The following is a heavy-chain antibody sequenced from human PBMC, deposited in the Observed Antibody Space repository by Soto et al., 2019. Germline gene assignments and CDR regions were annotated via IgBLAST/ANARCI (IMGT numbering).Heavy chain of an antibody. Sequence: QITLKESGPTLVKPTQTLTLTCTFSGFSLSTGRKGVGWIRQPPGKALEWLALIYWDDDKRYSPSLKSRLTITKDTSKNQVVLTMTNMDPVDTAPYYFAHRTVLSLPAYFDYWGQGTLVTVSS. J-gene: IGHJ4*02. CDR2: IYWDDDK. CDR3: AHRTVLSLPAYFDY. V-gene: IGHV2-5*02. CDR1: GFSLSTGRKG. D-gene: IGHD3-10*01.